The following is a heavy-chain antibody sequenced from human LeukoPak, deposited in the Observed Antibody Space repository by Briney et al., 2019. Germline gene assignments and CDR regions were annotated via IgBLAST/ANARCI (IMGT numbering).Heavy chain of an antibody. CDR2: IRYDGSNK. D-gene: IGHD5-12*01. Sequence: GGSLKLSCAASGFTFSSYGMHWVRQAPGKGLEWVAFIRYDGSNKYYADSVKGRFTISRDNSKNTLYLQMNSLRAEDTAVYYCAKETGDIVATIFDYWGQGTLVTVSS. J-gene: IGHJ4*02. CDR1: GFTFSSYG. V-gene: IGHV3-30*02. CDR3: AKETGDIVATIFDY.